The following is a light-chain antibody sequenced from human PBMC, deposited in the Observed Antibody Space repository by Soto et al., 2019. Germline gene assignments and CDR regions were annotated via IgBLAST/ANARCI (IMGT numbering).Light chain of an antibody. CDR3: QQFNDYPIT. Sequence: DIQLTQSPSFVSASVGDRVTITCRASQGIDSFLAWYQQKPGKAPKLLIYTASTLQSGVPSRFSGSGSGAEFTLTIISLQPEDFATYYCQQFNDYPITLGQGTRLEIK. J-gene: IGKJ5*01. CDR2: TAS. CDR1: QGIDSF. V-gene: IGKV1-9*01.